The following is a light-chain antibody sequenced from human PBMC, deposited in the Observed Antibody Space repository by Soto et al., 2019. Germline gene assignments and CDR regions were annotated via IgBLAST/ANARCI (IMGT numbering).Light chain of an antibody. V-gene: IGLV2-14*01. CDR1: SSDVGGYNY. J-gene: IGLJ3*02. CDR3: SSYTSSSTLV. CDR2: DVS. Sequence: QSVLTQPASVSGSPGQSITISCTGTSSDVGGYNYVSWYQQHPGKAPKVMIYDVSNRPSGVSNRFSGSKSGNTASLTISGLQAEDEADYYCSSYTSSSTLVFGGATKLAVL.